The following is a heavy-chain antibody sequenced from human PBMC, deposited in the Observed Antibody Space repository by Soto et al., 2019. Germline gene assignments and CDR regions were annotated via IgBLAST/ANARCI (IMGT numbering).Heavy chain of an antibody. CDR1: GYTFTSYG. Sequence: ASVKVSCKASGYTFTSYGISWVRQAPGQGLEWMGWISAYNGNTNYAQKLQGRVTMTTDTSTSTDYMELRSLRSDDTAVYYCARAWGTTVTTSPSYYYYGMDVWGQGTTVTVSS. D-gene: IGHD4-4*01. V-gene: IGHV1-18*01. J-gene: IGHJ6*02. CDR2: ISAYNGNT. CDR3: ARAWGTTVTTSPSYYYYGMDV.